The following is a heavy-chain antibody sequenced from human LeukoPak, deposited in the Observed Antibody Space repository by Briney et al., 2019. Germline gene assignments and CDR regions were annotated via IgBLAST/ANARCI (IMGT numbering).Heavy chain of an antibody. Sequence: GGSLRLSCAASGFTVSSNYMSWVRQAPGKGLEWVSVIYSGGSTYYADSVKGRFTISRDNSKNTLYLQMNSLRAEDTAVYYCAMGCSSTSWRGYYYYGVDVWGQGTTVTASS. D-gene: IGHD2-2*01. CDR3: AMGCSSTSWRGYYYYGVDV. J-gene: IGHJ6*02. CDR2: IYSGGST. V-gene: IGHV3-53*01. CDR1: GFTVSSNY.